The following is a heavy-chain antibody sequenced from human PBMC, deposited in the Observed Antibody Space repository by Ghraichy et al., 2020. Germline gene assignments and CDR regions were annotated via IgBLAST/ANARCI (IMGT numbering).Heavy chain of an antibody. CDR1: GYTFTSYG. CDR3: ARDLEGEGIVVVPAAHY. D-gene: IGHD2-2*01. CDR2: ISAYNGNT. V-gene: IGHV1-18*01. Sequence: ASVKVSCKASGYTFTSYGISWVRQAPGQGLEWMGWISAYNGNTNYAQKLQGRVTMTTDTSTSTAYMELRSLRSDDTAVYYCARDLEGEGIVVVPAAHYWGQGTLVTVSS. J-gene: IGHJ4*02.